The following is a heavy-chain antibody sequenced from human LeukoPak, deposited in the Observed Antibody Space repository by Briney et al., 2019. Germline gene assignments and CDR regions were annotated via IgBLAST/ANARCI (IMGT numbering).Heavy chain of an antibody. J-gene: IGHJ3*02. V-gene: IGHV3-11*05. CDR3: ARDDSSLAGAFDI. CDR1: GFTFSDYY. CDR2: ISSSSSYT. D-gene: IGHD3-22*01. Sequence: GGSLRLSCAASGFTFSDYYMSWIRQAPGKGLEWVSYISSSSSYTNYADSVKGRFTISRDNAKNSLYLQMNSLRVDDTAVYYCARDDSSLAGAFDIRGQGTMVTVSS.